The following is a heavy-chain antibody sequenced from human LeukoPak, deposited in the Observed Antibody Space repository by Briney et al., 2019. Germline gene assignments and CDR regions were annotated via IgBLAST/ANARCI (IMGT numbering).Heavy chain of an antibody. D-gene: IGHD3-10*01. V-gene: IGHV1-18*01. CDR3: ARDIGPIYGSGSYYNDL. J-gene: IGHJ5*02. CDR2: ISAYNGNT. CDR1: GYTFTSYG. Sequence: ASVKVSCKASGYTFTSYGISWVRQAPGQGLEWMGWISAYNGNTNYAQKLQGRVTMTTDTSTSTAYMELRSLRSDDTAVYYCARDIGPIYGSGSYYNDLWGQGTLVTVSS.